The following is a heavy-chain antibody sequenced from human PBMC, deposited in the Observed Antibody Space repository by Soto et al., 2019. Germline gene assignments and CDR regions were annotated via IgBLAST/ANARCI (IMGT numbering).Heavy chain of an antibody. D-gene: IGHD3-10*01. V-gene: IGHV1-69*01. CDR2: IIPIFGTA. Sequence: QVQLVQSGAEVQKPGSSVKVSCKASGGTFSSYAISWVRQAPGQGLEWMGGIIPIFGTANYAQKFQGRVTITADESTSTAYMELSSLRSEDTAVYYCARTKITMVRGVNWVNWFDPWGQGTLVTVSS. CDR1: GGTFSSYA. J-gene: IGHJ5*02. CDR3: ARTKITMVRGVNWVNWFDP.